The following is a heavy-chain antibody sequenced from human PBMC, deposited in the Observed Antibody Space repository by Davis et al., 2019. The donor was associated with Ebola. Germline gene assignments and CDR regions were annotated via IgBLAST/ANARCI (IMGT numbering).Heavy chain of an antibody. V-gene: IGHV3-30*03. D-gene: IGHD6-19*01. Sequence: PGGSLRLSCAASGFTFSSYGMHWVRQAPGKGLEWVAVISYDGSNKYYADSVKGRFIISRDNSKNTLYLQMNSLRAEDTAVYYCARELAGTPALDYWGQGTLVTVSS. CDR3: ARELAGTPALDY. J-gene: IGHJ4*02. CDR1: GFTFSSYG. CDR2: ISYDGSNK.